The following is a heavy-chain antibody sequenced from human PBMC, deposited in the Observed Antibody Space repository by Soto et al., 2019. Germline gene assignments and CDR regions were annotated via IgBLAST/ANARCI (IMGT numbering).Heavy chain of an antibody. CDR2: IYPDGSA. CDR1: EFTFSSYY. J-gene: IGHJ6*02. CDR3: AREVVATAGTPTYDHYYGMDV. Sequence: SLRLSCAASEFTFSSYYMSWVRQAPGKGLEWVSIIYPDGSAYYADSVKGRFTTSRDNSKNTMFLQMNSLSAEDTAVYSCAREVVATAGTPTYDHYYGMDVWGQGTTVTVSS. V-gene: IGHV3-53*01. D-gene: IGHD2-15*01.